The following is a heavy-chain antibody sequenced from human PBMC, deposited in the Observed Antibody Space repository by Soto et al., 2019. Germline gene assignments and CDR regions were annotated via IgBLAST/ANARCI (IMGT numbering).Heavy chain of an antibody. CDR2: ISTTI. Sequence: EVQLVESGGGLVQPGGSLRLSCAASGFTFSSFSFNWVRQAPGKGLEWLSYISTTIYYADSVKGRFTISRDNAKKSLYLQMSSLRAEDTAVYYCVRDHLWAFDYWGQGAQVTVSS. J-gene: IGHJ4*02. V-gene: IGHV3-48*01. D-gene: IGHD3-16*01. CDR3: VRDHLWAFDY. CDR1: GFTFSSFS.